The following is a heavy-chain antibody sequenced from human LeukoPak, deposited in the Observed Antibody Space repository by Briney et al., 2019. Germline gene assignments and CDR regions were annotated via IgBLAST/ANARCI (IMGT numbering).Heavy chain of an antibody. D-gene: IGHD3-3*01. Sequence: SETLSLTCAVYGGSFSGYYWSWIRQPPGKGLEWIGEINHSGSTNYNPSLKSRVTISVDTSKNQFSLKLSSVTAADTAVYYCARHGDPNYDFWSGYFSTVPYYFDYWGQGTLVTVSS. V-gene: IGHV4-34*01. CDR1: GGSFSGYY. J-gene: IGHJ4*02. CDR3: ARHGDPNYDFWSGYFSTVPYYFDY. CDR2: INHSGST.